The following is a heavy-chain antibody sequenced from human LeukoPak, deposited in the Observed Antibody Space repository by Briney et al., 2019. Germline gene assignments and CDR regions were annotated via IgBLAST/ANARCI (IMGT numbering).Heavy chain of an antibody. CDR3: ASSAGHYYDSSGYPLDY. D-gene: IGHD3-22*01. Sequence: SETLSLTRAVYGGSFSGYYWSWLRQPPGKGXEWIGEINHSGSTNYNPSLKSRVTISVDTSKNQFSLKLSSVTAADTAVYYCASSAGHYYDSSGYPLDYWGQGTLVTVSS. CDR1: GGSFSGYY. CDR2: INHSGST. J-gene: IGHJ4*02. V-gene: IGHV4-34*01.